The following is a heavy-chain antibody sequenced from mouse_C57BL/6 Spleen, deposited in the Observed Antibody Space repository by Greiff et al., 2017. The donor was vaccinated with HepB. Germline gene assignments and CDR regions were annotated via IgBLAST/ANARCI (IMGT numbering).Heavy chain of an antibody. J-gene: IGHJ4*01. CDR3: ARYHYYYGSSSYAMDY. V-gene: IGHV7-3*01. CDR2: IRNKANGYTT. Sequence: DVMLVESGGGLVQPGGSLSLSCAASGFTFTDYYMSWVRQPPGKALEWLGFIRNKANGYTTEYSASVKGRFTISRDNSQSILYLQMNALRAEDSATYYCARYHYYYGSSSYAMDYWGQGTSVTVSS. D-gene: IGHD1-1*01. CDR1: GFTFTDYY.